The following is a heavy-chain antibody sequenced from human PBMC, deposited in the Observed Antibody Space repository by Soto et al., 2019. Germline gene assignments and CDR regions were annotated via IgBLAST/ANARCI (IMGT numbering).Heavy chain of an antibody. CDR3: ARVGGYSYGGVDY. D-gene: IGHD5-18*01. CDR2: INPSGGST. CDR1: GYTFTSYY. J-gene: IGHJ4*02. V-gene: IGHV1-46*01. Sequence: QVQLVQSGAEVKKPGASVKVSCKASGYTFTSYYMHGVRQAPGQGLEWMGIINPSGGSTTYAPKFQGRVTMTSDPSTSTVYMQLSSRRSEATAVYYCARVGGYSYGGVDYWGQGTLVTVSS.